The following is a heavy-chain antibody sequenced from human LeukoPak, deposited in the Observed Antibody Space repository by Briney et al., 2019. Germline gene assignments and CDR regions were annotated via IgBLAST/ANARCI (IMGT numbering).Heavy chain of an antibody. J-gene: IGHJ4*02. CDR1: GGSFSGHY. V-gene: IGHV4-59*11. CDR2: IYYSGST. CDR3: ARAAGPLAAPDF. D-gene: IGHD6-13*01. Sequence: TSETLSLTCAVYGGSFSGHYWSWIRQPPGKGLEWIGYIYYSGSTNYNPSLKSRVTISVDTSKNQFSLKLSSVTAADTAVYYCARAAGPLAAPDFWGQGTPVTVSS.